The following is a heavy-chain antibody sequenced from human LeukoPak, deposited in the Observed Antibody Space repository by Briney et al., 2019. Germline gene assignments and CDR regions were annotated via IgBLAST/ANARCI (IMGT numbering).Heavy chain of an antibody. Sequence: GGSLRLSCAASGFTFSDYWMSWVRQAPGQGLEWVASIKQDGGERYYVDSVEGRFSISRDNVKNSVFLQMHSLRAEDTAVYYCARVEVGATWAFDYWGQGTLVTVSS. CDR3: ARVEVGATWAFDY. J-gene: IGHJ4*02. V-gene: IGHV3-7*01. CDR2: IKQDGGER. D-gene: IGHD1-26*01. CDR1: GFTFSDYW.